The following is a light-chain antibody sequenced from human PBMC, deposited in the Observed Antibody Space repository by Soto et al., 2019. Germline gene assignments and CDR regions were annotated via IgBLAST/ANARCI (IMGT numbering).Light chain of an antibody. V-gene: IGKV1-5*01. Sequence: DIQMTQSPSTLSASVGDRVTITCRASQTISSWLAWYQQKPGKAPTLLIYDASTLERGVPSRFSGTGSGTDFTLTISSLQPEDFATYYCQQSYRTPITFGQGTRLEIK. CDR2: DAS. J-gene: IGKJ5*01. CDR1: QTISSW. CDR3: QQSYRTPIT.